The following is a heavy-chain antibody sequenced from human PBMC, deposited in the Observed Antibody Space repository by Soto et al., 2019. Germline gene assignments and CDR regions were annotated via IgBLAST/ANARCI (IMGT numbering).Heavy chain of an antibody. V-gene: IGHV4-39*01. CDR1: GGSISSDTHY. J-gene: IGHJ4*02. CDR3: ARLDYHDSSGYLAY. CDR2: IFYSGST. Sequence: SETLSLTCAVSGGSISSDTHYWGWIRQPPGKGLEWIGTIFYSGSTYYNPSLKSRATISVDTSKNQFSLKLRSVTAADTAVYYCARLDYHDSSGYLAYWGQGALVTVSS. D-gene: IGHD3-22*01.